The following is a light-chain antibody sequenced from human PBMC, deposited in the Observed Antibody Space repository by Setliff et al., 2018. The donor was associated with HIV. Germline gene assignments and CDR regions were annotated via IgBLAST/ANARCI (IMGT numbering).Light chain of an antibody. CDR3: SSYTSSSTPYV. J-gene: IGLJ1*01. Sequence: QSALTQPASVSGSPGQSITISCSGTSSDVGGYNYVSWYQQHPGKAPKLMLYDVSNRPSGVSSRFSGSKSGNTPSLTISGPQAEDEADYYCSSYTSSSTPYVFGTGTKVTVL. CDR2: DVS. CDR1: SSDVGGYNY. V-gene: IGLV2-14*03.